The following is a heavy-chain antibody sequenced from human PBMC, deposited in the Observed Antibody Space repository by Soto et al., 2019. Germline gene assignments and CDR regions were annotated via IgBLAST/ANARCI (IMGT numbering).Heavy chain of an antibody. V-gene: IGHV3-11*01. J-gene: IGHJ4*02. CDR2: ISSGSSAI. CDR3: AKDLGSSWTLDY. Sequence: QVQLVESGGGLVKPGGSLRLSCAASGFTFNDNYMSWIRQAPGKGLEYISYISSGSSAIYYADSVKGRFTISRDNAKNSLFLQMNSLRVEDTAVYYCAKDLGSSWTLDYWGQGTLVTVTS. D-gene: IGHD6-13*01. CDR1: GFTFNDNY.